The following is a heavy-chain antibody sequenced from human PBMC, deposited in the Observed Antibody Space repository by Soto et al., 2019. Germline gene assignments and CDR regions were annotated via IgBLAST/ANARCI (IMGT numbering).Heavy chain of an antibody. CDR1: GFTFSSYA. D-gene: IGHD3-22*01. CDR2: ISYDGSNK. J-gene: IGHJ5*02. V-gene: IGHV3-30-3*01. Sequence: GGSLRLSCAASGFTFSSYAMHWVRQAPGKGLEWVAVISYDGSNKYYADSVKGRFTISRDNSKNTLYLQMNSLRAEDTAVYYCARDSSGYYSRVNWFDPWGQGTLVTVSS. CDR3: ARDSSGYYSRVNWFDP.